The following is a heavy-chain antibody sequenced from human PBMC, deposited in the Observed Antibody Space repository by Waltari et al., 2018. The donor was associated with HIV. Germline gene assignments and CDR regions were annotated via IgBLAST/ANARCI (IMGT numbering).Heavy chain of an antibody. J-gene: IGHJ4*02. CDR3: TSEEDYGSGSHFDY. CDR1: GFTLNSVW. Sequence: EVQLVESGGDLLKPGGCLRLSCAASGFTLNSVWMSWVRQAPGKGLELVSRIKTKGDGGATDYAAAVKGRFTISRDDSKNTVYLQMNSLKIEDTAVYYCTSEEDYGSGSHFDYWGQGTLVTVSS. D-gene: IGHD3-10*01. V-gene: IGHV3-15*01. CDR2: IKTKGDGGAT.